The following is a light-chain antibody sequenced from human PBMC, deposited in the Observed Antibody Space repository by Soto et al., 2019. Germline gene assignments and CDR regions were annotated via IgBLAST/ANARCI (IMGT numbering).Light chain of an antibody. Sequence: AIRMTQSPSSFSASTGDRVTITCRASQGISSYLAWYQQKPGEAPKLLIYAASTLQSGVPSRFSGSGSGTDFTLTISSLQPEDFATYFCKQSSAFPLTFGGGTKVDIK. CDR3: KQSSAFPLT. CDR2: AAS. CDR1: QGISSY. J-gene: IGKJ4*01. V-gene: IGKV1-8*01.